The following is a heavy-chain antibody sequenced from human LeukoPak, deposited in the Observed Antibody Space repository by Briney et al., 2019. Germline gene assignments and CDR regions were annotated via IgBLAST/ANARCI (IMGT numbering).Heavy chain of an antibody. V-gene: IGHV1-18*01. CDR2: ISGYNGNT. D-gene: IGHD6-13*01. CDR3: AGDGYGSSWYLDY. J-gene: IGHJ4*02. CDR1: GYTFTIYG. Sequence: ASVTVSCKASGYTFTIYGISWVRQAPGQGLEGMGWISGYNGNTNYAQKLQGRVTMTTDTSTSTAYMELRSLRSDDTAVYYCAGDGYGSSWYLDYWGQGTLVTVSS.